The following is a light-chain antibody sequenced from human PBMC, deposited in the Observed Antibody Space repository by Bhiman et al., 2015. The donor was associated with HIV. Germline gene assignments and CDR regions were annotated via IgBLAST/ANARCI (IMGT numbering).Light chain of an antibody. Sequence: QSVLTQPPSVSGAPGQRITISCTGSRSNIGARYDVHWYQHLPGGAPKLLIYGNNNRPSGVPDRFSGSKSGTSASLAITGLQAEDEADYYCVVWEDSLSVVVFGGGTKLTVL. V-gene: IGLV1-40*01. CDR2: GNN. CDR1: RSNIGARYD. CDR3: VVWEDSLSVVV. J-gene: IGLJ2*01.